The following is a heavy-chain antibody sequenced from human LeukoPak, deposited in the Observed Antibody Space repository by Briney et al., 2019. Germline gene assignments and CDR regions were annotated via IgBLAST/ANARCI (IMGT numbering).Heavy chain of an antibody. CDR3: ARGGGLDV. CDR1: GFTFSSYW. J-gene: IGHJ6*02. CDR2: INHNGNVN. V-gene: IGHV3-7*03. D-gene: IGHD3-16*01. Sequence: GGSLRLSCAASGFTFSSYWMNWARQAPGKGLEWVASINHNGNVNYYVDSVKGRFTISRDNAKNPLYLQMSNLRAEDTAVYFCARGGGLDVWGQGATITVSS.